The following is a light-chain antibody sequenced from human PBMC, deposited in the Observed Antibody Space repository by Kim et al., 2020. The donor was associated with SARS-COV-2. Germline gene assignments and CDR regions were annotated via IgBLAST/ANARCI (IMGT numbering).Light chain of an antibody. Sequence: AVQLTQSPSSLSASVGDRVTITCRTSQGISTGLAWYQQKPGKAPNLLISDASNLQSGVPSRFSGSGSGTDFTLTISSLQPEDFATYFCEQFYSYPLTFDQGTRLEIK. J-gene: IGKJ5*01. V-gene: IGKV1-13*02. CDR2: DAS. CDR1: QGISTG. CDR3: EQFYSYPLT.